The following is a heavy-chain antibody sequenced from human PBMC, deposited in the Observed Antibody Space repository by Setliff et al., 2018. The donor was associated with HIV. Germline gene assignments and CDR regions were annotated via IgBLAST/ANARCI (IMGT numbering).Heavy chain of an antibody. Sequence: SETLSLTCTVSGGSISSSSYYWGWIRQPPGKGLEWIGYIYYSGTAYYNPSLKSRVTISVATSKNQFSLKLSSVTAADTAVYFCARALGYCSTTSCYAEYFDYWGQGTVVTVSS. CDR3: ARALGYCSTTSCYAEYFDY. CDR2: IYYSGTA. D-gene: IGHD2-2*01. V-gene: IGHV4-31*03. J-gene: IGHJ4*02. CDR1: GGSISSSSYY.